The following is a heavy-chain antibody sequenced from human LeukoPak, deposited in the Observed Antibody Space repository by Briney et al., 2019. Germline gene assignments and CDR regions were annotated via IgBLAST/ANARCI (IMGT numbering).Heavy chain of an antibody. CDR1: GGSISSYY. D-gene: IGHD2-21*01. V-gene: IGHV4-59*01. CDR3: ARHSKGYYAFDI. Sequence: PSETLSLTCTVSGGSISSYYWSWIRQPPGKGLEWIGYIYYSGSTNYNPSLKSRVTISVDTSKNQFSLKLSSVTAADTAVYYCARHSKGYYAFDIWGQGTMVTVSS. CDR2: IYYSGST. J-gene: IGHJ3*02.